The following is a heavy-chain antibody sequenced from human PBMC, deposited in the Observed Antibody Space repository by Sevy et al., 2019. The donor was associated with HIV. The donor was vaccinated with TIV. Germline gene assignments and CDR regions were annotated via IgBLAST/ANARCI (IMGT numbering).Heavy chain of an antibody. J-gene: IGHJ6*02. V-gene: IGHV5-51*01. CDR3: ARQKRYGDYRYYYAMDV. D-gene: IGHD4-17*01. Sequence: GESLKISCKGSGYSFATYWIGWVRKMPGKGLEWMGIIYPSDSDTKYSLSFQGQVTISVDESISTAYLQWNSLKASDTGMYYCARQKRYGDYRYYYAMDVWGQGTTVTVSS. CDR1: GYSFATYW. CDR2: IYPSDSDT.